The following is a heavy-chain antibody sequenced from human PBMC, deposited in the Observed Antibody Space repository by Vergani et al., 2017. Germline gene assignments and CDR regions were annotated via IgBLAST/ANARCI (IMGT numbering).Heavy chain of an antibody. Sequence: EVQLVESGGGLVQPGGSLRLSCAASGFTFSSYWMTWVRQAPGKGLEWVANIKGDGSEIYYVDSVKGRFTISRDNAKNSLYLQMNSLRAEDTAVYYCARHVEMATMGDWGQGTLVTVSS. D-gene: IGHD5-24*01. J-gene: IGHJ4*02. V-gene: IGHV3-7*03. CDR1: GFTFSSYW. CDR3: ARHVEMATMGD. CDR2: IKGDGSEI.